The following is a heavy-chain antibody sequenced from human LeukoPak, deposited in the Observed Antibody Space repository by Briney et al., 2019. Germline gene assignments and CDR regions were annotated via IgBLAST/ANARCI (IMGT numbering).Heavy chain of an antibody. V-gene: IGHV4-39*01. CDR1: GGSISSSSYY. CDR3: ARLGRGYSSGYSYFDY. D-gene: IGHD2-8*02. CDR2: IYYSGNP. J-gene: IGHJ4*02. Sequence: SETLSLTCTVSGGSISSSSYYWGWIRQPPGKGLEWIANIYYSGNPYYNPSLKSRVTISVDTSKNQFSLKLSSVTAADTAMYYCARLGRGYSSGYSYFDYWGQGVLVTVAS.